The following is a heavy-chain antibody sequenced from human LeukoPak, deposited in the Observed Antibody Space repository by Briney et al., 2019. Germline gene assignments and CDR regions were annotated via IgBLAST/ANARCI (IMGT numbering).Heavy chain of an antibody. CDR2: ISYDGSNK. D-gene: IGHD5-18*01. J-gene: IGHJ4*02. V-gene: IGHV3-30*04. Sequence: GGSLRLSCAASGFTFSSYAMHWVRQAPGKGLEWVAVISYDGSNKYYADSVKGRFTISRDNSKNTLYLQMNSLRAEDTAVYYCARDLRRERGYSYGYFDYWGQGTLVTVSS. CDR1: GFTFSSYA. CDR3: ARDLRRERGYSYGYFDY.